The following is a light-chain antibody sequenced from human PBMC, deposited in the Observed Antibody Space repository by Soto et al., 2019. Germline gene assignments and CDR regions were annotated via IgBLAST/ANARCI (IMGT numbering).Light chain of an antibody. CDR2: AAS. V-gene: IGKV1-27*01. Sequence: QMTQPHASRSPPAGEGVPLISRASQGIANSLAWYQQKPGKAPTLLIYAASTLQSGVPSRFSGSGAATDFTLTISSLQPEDVATYYCQNYDSAPITFGQGTQLEIK. J-gene: IGKJ5*01. CDR3: QNYDSAPIT. CDR1: QGIANS.